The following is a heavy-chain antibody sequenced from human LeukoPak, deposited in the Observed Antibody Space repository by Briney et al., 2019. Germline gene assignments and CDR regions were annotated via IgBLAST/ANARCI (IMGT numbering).Heavy chain of an antibody. Sequence: GGSLRLSCAASGFTCSSYAMSWVRQAPGKVLEWVSAISGSGGSTYYADSVKGRFTISRDNSKNTLYLQMNSLRAEDTAVYYCAKEERWLQSRPYYFDYWGQGTLVTVSS. V-gene: IGHV3-23*01. CDR3: AKEERWLQSRPYYFDY. CDR1: GFTCSSYA. J-gene: IGHJ4*02. D-gene: IGHD5-24*01. CDR2: ISGSGGST.